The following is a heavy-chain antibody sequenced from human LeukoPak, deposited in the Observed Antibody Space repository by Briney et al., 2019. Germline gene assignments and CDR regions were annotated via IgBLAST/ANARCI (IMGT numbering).Heavy chain of an antibody. V-gene: IGHV1-2*06. Sequence: ASVKVSCKASGYALSGYYMHWVRQAPGQGLEWMGRINPNSGGTNYLQTFQGRVTMTSNTSISTAYMELIRLTSDDTAVYYCARRGLDGFDYWGQGTLVTVSS. CDR3: ARRGLDGFDY. J-gene: IGHJ4*02. CDR2: INPNSGGT. CDR1: GYALSGYY. D-gene: IGHD3/OR15-3a*01.